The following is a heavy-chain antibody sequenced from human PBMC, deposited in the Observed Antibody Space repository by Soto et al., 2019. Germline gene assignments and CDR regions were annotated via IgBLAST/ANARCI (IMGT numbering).Heavy chain of an antibody. V-gene: IGHV3-21*01. CDR2: ISSSSSYI. J-gene: IGHJ4*02. CDR1: VFTFSSYS. Sequence: VGSLRLSCASSVFTFSSYSMNWVRQSPGKGLEWVSSISSSSSYIYYADSVKGRFTISRDNAKNSLYLQMNSLRAEDTAVYYCPRGPELATLEYWGQGTLVTVS. D-gene: IGHD5-12*01. CDR3: PRGPELATLEY.